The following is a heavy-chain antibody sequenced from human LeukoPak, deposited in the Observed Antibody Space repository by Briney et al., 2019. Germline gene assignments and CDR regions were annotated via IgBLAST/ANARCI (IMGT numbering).Heavy chain of an antibody. J-gene: IGHJ4*02. CDR2: IYPGDPDT. V-gene: IGHV5-51*01. CDR1: GYSFTSYW. D-gene: IGHD3-22*01. Sequence: GESLKISCKGSGYSFTSYWIGWVRQMPGKGLEWMGIIYPGDPDTRYSPSFQGQVTISADKSISTAYLQWSSLKASDTAMYYCARPAGGFYYDSSGQEYYFDYWGQGTLVTVSS. CDR3: ARPAGGFYYDSSGQEYYFDY.